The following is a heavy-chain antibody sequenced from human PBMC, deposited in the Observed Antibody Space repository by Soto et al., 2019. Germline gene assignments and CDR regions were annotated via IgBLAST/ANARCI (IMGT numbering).Heavy chain of an antibody. J-gene: IGHJ3*02. CDR1: GGSFSGYY. V-gene: IGHV4-34*01. CDR2: INHSGST. D-gene: IGHD3-3*01. Sequence: SETLSLTCAVYGGSFSGYYWSWIRQPPGKGLEWIGEINHSGSTNYNPSLKSRVTISVDTSKNQFSLKLSSVTAADTAVYYCARERYYDFWSGLPSTHAFDIWGQGIMVTVSS. CDR3: ARERYYDFWSGLPSTHAFDI.